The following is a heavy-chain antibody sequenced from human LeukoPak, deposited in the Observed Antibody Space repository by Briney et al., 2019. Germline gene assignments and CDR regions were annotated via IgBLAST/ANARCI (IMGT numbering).Heavy chain of an antibody. CDR3: ARNPPGSYDAFDI. V-gene: IGHV4-31*03. CDR2: IYYSGST. Sequence: SETLSLTCTVSGGSISSGGYYWSWIRQHPGKGLEWIGYIYYSGSTYYNPSLKSRVTTSVDTSKNQFSLKLSSVTAADTAVYYCARNPPGSYDAFDIWGQGTMVTVSS. J-gene: IGHJ3*02. CDR1: GGSISSGGYY. D-gene: IGHD1-26*01.